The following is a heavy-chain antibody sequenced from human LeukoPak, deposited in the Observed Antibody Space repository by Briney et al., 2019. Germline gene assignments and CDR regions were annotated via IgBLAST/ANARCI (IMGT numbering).Heavy chain of an antibody. J-gene: IGHJ4*02. CDR2: INPSGGST. V-gene: IGHV1-46*01. Sequence: GASVTVSCKASGYTFTSYYMHWVRQAPGQGLEWMGIINPSGGSTSYAQKFQGRVTMTRDTSTSTVYMELSSLRSEDTAVYYCARDRYYYDSSGYYYVDYWGQGTLVTVSS. CDR3: ARDRYYYDSSGYYYVDY. D-gene: IGHD3-22*01. CDR1: GYTFTSYY.